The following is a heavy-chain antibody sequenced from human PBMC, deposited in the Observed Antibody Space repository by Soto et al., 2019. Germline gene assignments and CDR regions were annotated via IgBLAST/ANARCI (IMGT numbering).Heavy chain of an antibody. J-gene: IGHJ4*02. V-gene: IGHV3-48*02. CDR2: ISSGSKTI. CDR3: AREDILGARSFDY. Sequence: EVQLVESGGGLVQWGGSLRLSCAASGFTFSSYSVNWVRQAPGKGLEWVSYISSGSKTIFYADSVKGRFTVSRDNAKNSQYLQMYSLRDEDTAVYYCAREDILGARSFDYWGQGTLVTVSS. CDR1: GFTFSSYS. D-gene: IGHD1-26*01.